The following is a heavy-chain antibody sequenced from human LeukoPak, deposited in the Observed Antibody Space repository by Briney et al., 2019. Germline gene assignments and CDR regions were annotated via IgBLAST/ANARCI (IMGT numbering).Heavy chain of an antibody. CDR1: GFTLSAYW. CDR2: IAPDGSRT. Sequence: GGSLRLSCAASGFTLSAYWMHWVRQAPGRGLVWVSRIAPDGSRTDYADSVKGRFTISSDNAKNSLYLQMNSLRAEDTAVYYCARSIPAGNRRWGQGTLVTVSS. D-gene: IGHD2-2*01. CDR3: ARSIPAGNRR. J-gene: IGHJ4*02. V-gene: IGHV3-74*01.